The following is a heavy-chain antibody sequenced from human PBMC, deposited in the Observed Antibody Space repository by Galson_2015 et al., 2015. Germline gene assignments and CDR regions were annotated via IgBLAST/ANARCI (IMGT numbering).Heavy chain of an antibody. CDR3: ARLMAASGTSDY. Sequence: SETLSLTCTVSGDSIRSNYWSWVRQSPGKGLEWIGYISNSGYTNYNPALKSRVTMSVDTSKNQFFLDLSSVTAADTAVYCCARLMAASGTSDYWGQGTLVTVSS. D-gene: IGHD6-13*01. CDR2: ISNSGYT. J-gene: IGHJ4*02. CDR1: GDSIRSNY. V-gene: IGHV4-59*01.